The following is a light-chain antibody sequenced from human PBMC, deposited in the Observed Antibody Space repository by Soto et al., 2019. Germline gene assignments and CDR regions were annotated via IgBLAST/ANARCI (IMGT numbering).Light chain of an antibody. CDR3: QSYNDWPFS. J-gene: IGKJ2*01. V-gene: IGKV3-15*01. CDR2: GVS. Sequence: EIVLTQSPATLSVSPGERVTLSCRASESLSYFLAWYQHKPGQSPRLLIYGVSTMVACVPSRFSGVGSATDFTLTISSLQSEDFAVYYCQSYNDWPFSFGQGTKLEI. CDR1: ESLSYF.